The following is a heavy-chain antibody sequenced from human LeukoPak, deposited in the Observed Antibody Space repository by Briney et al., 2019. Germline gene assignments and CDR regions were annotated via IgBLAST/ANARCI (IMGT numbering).Heavy chain of an antibody. D-gene: IGHD3-3*01. J-gene: IGHJ4*02. CDR1: GGSFSGYY. V-gene: IGHV4-34*01. CDR3: AGLRITIFGVVPTDY. CDR2: INHSGST. Sequence: PSETLSLTCAVYGGSFSGYYWSWIRQPPGKGLEWIGEINHSGSTNYSPSLKSRVTISVDTSKNQFSLKLSSVTAADTAVYYCAGLRITIFGVVPTDYWGQGTLVTVSS.